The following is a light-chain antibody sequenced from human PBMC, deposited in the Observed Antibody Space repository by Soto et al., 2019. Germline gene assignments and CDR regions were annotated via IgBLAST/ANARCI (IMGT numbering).Light chain of an antibody. Sequence: DFQMTQSPSSLSASVGDRVTITCLASQSFSTYLAWYQQKPGKVPKLLISGISTLQSGVPSRFSGSGSGTDFTFTISSLQPEDIGTYYCQQYDNLPITFGQGTRLEIK. CDR2: GIS. CDR3: QQYDNLPIT. CDR1: QSFSTY. V-gene: IGKV1-27*01. J-gene: IGKJ5*01.